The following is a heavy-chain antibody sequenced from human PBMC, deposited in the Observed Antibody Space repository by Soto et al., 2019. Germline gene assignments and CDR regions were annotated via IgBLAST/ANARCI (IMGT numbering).Heavy chain of an antibody. V-gene: IGHV3-33*01. J-gene: IGHJ6*01. D-gene: IGHD1-26*01. Sequence: QVQLVESGGGVVQPGRSLRLSCAASGFTFSSYGMHWVRQAPGKGLEWVAVIWYDGSNKYYADSVKGRFTISRDNSMNLPYEHIKSRRAEDTAVYYFARVGGHSRWEVHKGYYYYYGIHVWGEETT. CDR3: ARVGGHSRWEVHKGYYYYYGIHV. CDR2: IWYDGSNK. CDR1: GFTFSSYG.